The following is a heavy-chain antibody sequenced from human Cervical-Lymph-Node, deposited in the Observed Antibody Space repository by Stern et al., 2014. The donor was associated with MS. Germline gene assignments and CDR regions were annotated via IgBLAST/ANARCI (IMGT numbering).Heavy chain of an antibody. CDR3: ARHDGWLPHY. J-gene: IGHJ4*02. CDR1: GGSISRSTYY. V-gene: IGHV4-39*01. D-gene: IGHD5-12*01. CDR2: IYYSGTT. Sequence: MQLVESGPGLVKPSETLSLTCSVSGGSISRSTYYWGWIRQPPGKGLEWIGSIYYSGTTYYNPSLKSRVTIAPSTTQFSLRLTSVTAADTAVYYCARHDGWLPHYWSQGTLVTVSS.